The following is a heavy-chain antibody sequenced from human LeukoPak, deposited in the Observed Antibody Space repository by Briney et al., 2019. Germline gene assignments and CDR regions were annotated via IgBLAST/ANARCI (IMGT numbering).Heavy chain of an antibody. V-gene: IGHV3-7*01. Sequence: PGGSLRLSCAASGFTFSNYWMSWVRQAPGKGLEWVANIQQDGREKYYVDSVKGRFTISRDNAKNSLFLQMNSLRAEDTAVYYCAKDPTHYRVWDYYETIGLSYWGQGTLVTVSS. D-gene: IGHD3-22*01. CDR2: IQQDGREK. J-gene: IGHJ4*02. CDR1: GFTFSNYW. CDR3: AKDPTHYRVWDYYETIGLSY.